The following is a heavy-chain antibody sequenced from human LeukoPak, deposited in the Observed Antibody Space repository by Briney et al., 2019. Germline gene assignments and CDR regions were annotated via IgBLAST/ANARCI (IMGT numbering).Heavy chain of an antibody. CDR1: GGSFSGYY. CDR2: INHSGST. V-gene: IGHV4-34*01. CDR3: ARIRPAALYYYYYHMDV. Sequence: SETLSLTCAVYGGSFSGYYWSWIRQPPGKGLEWIGEINHSGSTNYNPSLKSRVTISVDTSKNQFSLKLSSVTAADTAVYFCARIRPAALYYYYYHMDVWGKGTTVTVSS. J-gene: IGHJ6*03. D-gene: IGHD2-2*01.